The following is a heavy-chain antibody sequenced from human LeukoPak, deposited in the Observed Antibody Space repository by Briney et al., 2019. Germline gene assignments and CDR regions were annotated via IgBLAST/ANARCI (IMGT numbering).Heavy chain of an antibody. CDR1: GGSISSYY. V-gene: IGHV4-59*01. CDR3: ARGHCSSTSLFDY. Sequence: SETLSLTCTVSGGSISSYYWSWIRQPPGKGLEWIGYIYYSGSTNYNPSLKSRVTISVDTSKNQFSLKLSSVTAADTAVYYCARGHCSSTSLFDYWGQGTLVTVSS. CDR2: IYYSGST. D-gene: IGHD2-2*01. J-gene: IGHJ4*02.